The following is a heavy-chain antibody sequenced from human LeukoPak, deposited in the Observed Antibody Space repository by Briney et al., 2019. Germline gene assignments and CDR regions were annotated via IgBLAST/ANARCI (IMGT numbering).Heavy chain of an antibody. D-gene: IGHD1-1*01. CDR1: GFTFSSYW. Sequence: GGSLRLSCAASGFTFSSYWMSWVRQAPGKGLEWVANIKQDESEKYYVDSAKGRFTISRDNAKNSLYLRMNSLRAEDTAVYYCARDKIEGPTKLDYWGQGILVTVSS. CDR3: ARDKIEGPTKLDY. CDR2: IKQDESEK. J-gene: IGHJ4*02. V-gene: IGHV3-7*01.